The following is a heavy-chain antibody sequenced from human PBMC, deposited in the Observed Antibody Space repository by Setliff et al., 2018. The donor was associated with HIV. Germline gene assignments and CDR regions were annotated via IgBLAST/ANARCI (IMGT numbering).Heavy chain of an antibody. CDR2: ISYDGRNK. V-gene: IGHV3-30*04. Sequence: GGSLRLSCAASGFTFSTSAIHWVRQAPGKGLEWVAVISYDGRNKYFADSVKGRFTISRDNSKNTLYLQVNGLRTEDTAVYYCARDRTSYGSGIFDFWGQGTLVTVSS. J-gene: IGHJ4*02. CDR1: GFTFSTSA. CDR3: ARDRTSYGSGIFDF. D-gene: IGHD3-10*01.